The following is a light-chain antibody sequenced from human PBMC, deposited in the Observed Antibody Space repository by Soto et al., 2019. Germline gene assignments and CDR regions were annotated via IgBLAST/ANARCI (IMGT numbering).Light chain of an antibody. CDR2: DAT. CDR3: QQSYSTPIT. CDR1: QSISSW. J-gene: IGKJ5*01. V-gene: IGKV1-39*01. Sequence: DIQMPQSPSTLSASVGARATITGRASQSISSWLAWYQQKPGKAPKVLIWDATSLQRGVPSRFSGSGSGTDFTLTISSLQPEDFATYYCQQSYSTPITFGQGTRLEIK.